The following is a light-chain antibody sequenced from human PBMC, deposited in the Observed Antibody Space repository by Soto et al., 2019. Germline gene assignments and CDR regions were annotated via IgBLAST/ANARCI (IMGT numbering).Light chain of an antibody. CDR1: QSIRIY. CDR3: QQSDKTPT. Sequence: DIQRTQYPSSLSAFLGDRFTISCRASQSIRIYLNWYQQKPGNAPMLLIHTASILQSGVPSRFRGSGSGTEFTLTISGLQPEDFASYYCQQSDKTPTFGGGTKVDI. CDR2: TAS. J-gene: IGKJ4*01. V-gene: IGKV1-39*01.